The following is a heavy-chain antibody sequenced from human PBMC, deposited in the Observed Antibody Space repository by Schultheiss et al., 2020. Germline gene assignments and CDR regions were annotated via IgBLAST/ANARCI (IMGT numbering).Heavy chain of an antibody. Sequence: SVKVSCKASGGTFSSYTISWVRQAPGQGLEWMGRIIPILGIANYAQKFQGRVTITADKSTSTAYMELSSLRSEDTAVYYCARGKELPYYYYYMDVWGKGTTVTVSS. D-gene: IGHD1-26*01. CDR2: IIPILGIA. V-gene: IGHV1-69*02. CDR3: ARGKELPYYYYYMDV. J-gene: IGHJ6*03. CDR1: GGTFSSYT.